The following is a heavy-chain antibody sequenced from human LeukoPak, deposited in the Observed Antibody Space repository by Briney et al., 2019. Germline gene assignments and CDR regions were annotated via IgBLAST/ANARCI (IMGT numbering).Heavy chain of an antibody. Sequence: SETLSLTCSVSGDSISSGDYYWSWVRQPPGKTLECIGYIYYSGSTYSNPSLRSRVTVSVDTPNKQFSLKLSSVTAADTAVYYCARDTRMSSGYHYFDLWGQGTLVTVSS. CDR2: IYYSGST. CDR1: GDSISSGDYY. J-gene: IGHJ4*02. V-gene: IGHV4-30-4*01. CDR3: ARDTRMSSGYHYFDL. D-gene: IGHD3-22*01.